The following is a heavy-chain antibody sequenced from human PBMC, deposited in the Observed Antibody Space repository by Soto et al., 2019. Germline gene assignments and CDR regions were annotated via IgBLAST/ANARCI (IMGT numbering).Heavy chain of an antibody. CDR2: ISYDGSNK. CDR3: ARGGPGYCSGGSCYAGRTDWFDP. J-gene: IGHJ5*02. V-gene: IGHV3-30-3*01. CDR1: GFTFSSYA. Sequence: QVQLVESGGGVVQPGRSLRLSCAASGFTFSSYAMHWVRQAPGKGLEWVAVISYDGSNKYYADSVKGRFSISRDNSKNTLYLQMISLRAEDTAVYYCARGGPGYCSGGSCYAGRTDWFDPWGQGTLVTVSS. D-gene: IGHD2-15*01.